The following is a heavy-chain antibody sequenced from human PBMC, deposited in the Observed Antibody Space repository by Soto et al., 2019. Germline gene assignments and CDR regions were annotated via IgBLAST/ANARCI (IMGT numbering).Heavy chain of an antibody. CDR3: ARDGTVHKAYCGGDCSPRGMDV. V-gene: IGHV3-48*03. CDR1: GFTFSSYE. CDR2: ISSSGSTI. J-gene: IGHJ6*02. D-gene: IGHD2-21*02. Sequence: SLRLSCAASGFTFSSYEMNWVRQAPGKGLEWVSYISSSGSTIYYADSVKGRFTISRDNAKNSLYLQMNSLRAEDTAVYYCARDGTVHKAYCGGDCSPRGMDVWGQGTTVTV.